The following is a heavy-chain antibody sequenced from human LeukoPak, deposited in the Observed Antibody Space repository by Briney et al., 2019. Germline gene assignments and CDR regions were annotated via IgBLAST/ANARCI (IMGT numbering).Heavy chain of an antibody. CDR2: IRWNGGGI. Sequence: PGGSLRLSCAASGFTFDDYAMHWVRQAPGKGLEWVSGIRWNGGGIAYAASVKGRFTISRDNAKNSLYLQMNSLRPDDTALYYCANGDDSSGFYYSWTYWGQGTLVTVSS. D-gene: IGHD3-22*01. V-gene: IGHV3-9*01. J-gene: IGHJ4*02. CDR3: ANGDDSSGFYYSWTY. CDR1: GFTFDDYA.